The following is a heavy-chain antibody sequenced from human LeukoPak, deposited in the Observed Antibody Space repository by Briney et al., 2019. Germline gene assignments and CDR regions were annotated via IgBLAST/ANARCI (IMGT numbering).Heavy chain of an antibody. CDR2: IRYDGSNK. CDR3: AKDQNIYDILTGLFDY. Sequence: QPGGSLRLSCAAPGFTFSSYGMHWVRQAPGKGLEWVAFIRYDGSNKYYADSVKGRFTISRDNSKNTPYLQMNSLRAEDTAVYYCAKDQNIYDILTGLFDYWGQGTLVTVSS. CDR1: GFTFSSYG. J-gene: IGHJ4*02. D-gene: IGHD3-9*01. V-gene: IGHV3-30*02.